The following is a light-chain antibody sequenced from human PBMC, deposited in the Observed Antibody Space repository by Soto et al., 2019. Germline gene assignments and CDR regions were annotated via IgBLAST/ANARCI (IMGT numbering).Light chain of an antibody. CDR3: SSYTSSITLV. Sequence: QSALTQPASVSGSPGQSITISCTGNSSDVGAYSYVSWYQQHPGKAPKLIIYDVSNRPSGVSNRFSGSKSGNTASLTISGLQAEDEADYYCSSYTSSITLVFGGGTKLTVL. CDR2: DVS. CDR1: SSDVGAYSY. J-gene: IGLJ2*01. V-gene: IGLV2-14*01.